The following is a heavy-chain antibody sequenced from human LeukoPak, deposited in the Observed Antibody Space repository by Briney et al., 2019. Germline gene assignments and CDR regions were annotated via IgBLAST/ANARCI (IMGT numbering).Heavy chain of an antibody. D-gene: IGHD5-18*01. Sequence: ASVKVSCKASGYTFTSYAIHWVRQAPGQGLEWMGWITPSGGTNYPQKFQGRVAITWDTSITTAYMDLSRLTSDDTAVYYCASTIDTAMPRYEYWGQGTLVTVSS. J-gene: IGHJ4*02. CDR2: ITPSGGT. CDR3: ASTIDTAMPRYEY. CDR1: GYTFTSYA. V-gene: IGHV1-2*02.